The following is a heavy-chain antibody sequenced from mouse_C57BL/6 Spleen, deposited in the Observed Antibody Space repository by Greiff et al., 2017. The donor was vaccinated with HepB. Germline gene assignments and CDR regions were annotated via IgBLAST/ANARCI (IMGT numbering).Heavy chain of an antibody. CDR2: ISTYYGDT. CDR1: GYTFTDYA. D-gene: IGHD1-1*01. CDR3: ARDVATYYFDY. Sequence: VKLVESGPELVRPGVSVKISCKGSGYTFTDYAMHWVKQSHAKSLEWIGVISTYYGDTSYNQKFKDKATMTVDKSSSTAYMELARLTSEDSAVYYCARDVATYYFDYWGQGTTLTVSS. J-gene: IGHJ2*01. V-gene: IGHV1-67*01.